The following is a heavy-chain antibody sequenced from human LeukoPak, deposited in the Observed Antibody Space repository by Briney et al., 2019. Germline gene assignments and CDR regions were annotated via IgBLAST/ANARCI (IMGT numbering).Heavy chain of an antibody. D-gene: IGHD2-2*02. CDR3: ARVGGLRYCSSTNCYTGLDY. V-gene: IGHV1-2*02. CDR1: GYTFTSYY. J-gene: IGHJ4*02. CDR2: INPNSGGT. Sequence: ASVKVSCKASGYTFTSYYMHWVRQAPGQGLEWMGWINPNSGGTNYAQRFQGRVTMTRDTSISTAYMELTRLRSDDTAVYYCARVGGLRYCSSTNCYTGLDYWGQGTLVTVSS.